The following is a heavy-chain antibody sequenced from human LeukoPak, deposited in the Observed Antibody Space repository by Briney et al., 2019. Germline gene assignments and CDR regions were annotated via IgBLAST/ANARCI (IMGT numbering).Heavy chain of an antibody. Sequence: GGSLRLSCGASGFTFSSYAMSWVRQAPGKGLEWVSAISGSGGSTYYADSVKGRFTITRDNSKNTLYLQMNSLRAEDTAVYYCAKDRSVVAATIDYWGQGTLVTVSS. CDR1: GFTFSSYA. J-gene: IGHJ4*02. CDR3: AKDRSVVAATIDY. CDR2: ISGSGGST. V-gene: IGHV3-23*01. D-gene: IGHD2-15*01.